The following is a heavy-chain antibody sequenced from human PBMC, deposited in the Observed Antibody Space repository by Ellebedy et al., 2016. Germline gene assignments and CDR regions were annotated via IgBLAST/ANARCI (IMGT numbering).Heavy chain of an antibody. J-gene: IGHJ4*02. V-gene: IGHV4-31*03. D-gene: IGHD1-26*01. CDR1: GGSISSGNYY. CDR2: IYYSGNT. CDR3: ARSGGSYYLN. Sequence: SETLSLTXTVSGGSISSGNYYWNWIRQHPGKGLEWIGYIYYSGNTYYNPSLESRVVISVDTSKNQFSLKLAFVTAADTAVYYCARSGGSYYLNWGQGALVTVSA.